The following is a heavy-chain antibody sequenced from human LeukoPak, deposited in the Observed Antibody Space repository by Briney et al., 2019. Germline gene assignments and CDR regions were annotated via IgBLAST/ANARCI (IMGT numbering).Heavy chain of an antibody. Sequence: SETLSLTCTASGGSISSYYWSWIRQPPGKGLEWIGYIYYSGSTNYNPSLKSRVTISVDTSKNQFSLKLSSVTAADTAVYYCARHYYGSGSYHPYWGQGTLVTVSS. D-gene: IGHD3-10*01. V-gene: IGHV4-59*08. CDR2: IYYSGST. CDR3: ARHYYGSGSYHPY. J-gene: IGHJ4*02. CDR1: GGSISSYY.